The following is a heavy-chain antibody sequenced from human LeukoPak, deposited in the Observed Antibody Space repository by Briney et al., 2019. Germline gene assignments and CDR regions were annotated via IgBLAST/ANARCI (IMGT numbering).Heavy chain of an antibody. V-gene: IGHV1-2*02. CDR3: ARHPYSGSYWPLESYFDY. D-gene: IGHD1-26*01. Sequence: ASVKVSCKASGYTFTGYYMHWVRQAPGQGLEWMGWINPNSGGTNYAQKFQGRVTMTRDTSISTAYMELSRLRSDDTAVYYCARHPYSGSYWPLESYFDYWGQGTLVTVSS. J-gene: IGHJ4*02. CDR1: GYTFTGYY. CDR2: INPNSGGT.